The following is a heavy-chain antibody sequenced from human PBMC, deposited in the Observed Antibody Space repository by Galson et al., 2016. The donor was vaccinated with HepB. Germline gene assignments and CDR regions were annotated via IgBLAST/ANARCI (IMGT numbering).Heavy chain of an antibody. Sequence: SLRLSCAASGFTFTSHSMSWVRQAPGKGLEWVSAISGGGGETWYPDSVKGRFTVSSDNSHNMVFLQMDSVRIDDTALYYCVKEKYGGAYGEAWGRGTLVTVSS. J-gene: IGHJ2*01. CDR3: VKEKYGGAYGEA. V-gene: IGHV3-23*01. D-gene: IGHD2-21*01. CDR2: ISGGGGET. CDR1: GFTFTSHS.